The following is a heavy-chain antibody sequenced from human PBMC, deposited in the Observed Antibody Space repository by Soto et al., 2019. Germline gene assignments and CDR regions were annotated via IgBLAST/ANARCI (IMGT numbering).Heavy chain of an antibody. CDR3: ARSRSEGRLLDY. V-gene: IGHV4-34*01. J-gene: IGHJ4*02. CDR2: INHSGST. Sequence: PSETLSLTCAVYGGSFSGYYWSWIRQPPGKGLEWIGEINHSGSTNYNPSLKSRVTISVDTSKNQFSLKLSSVTAADTAVYYCARSRSEGRLLDYWGQGTLVTVS. D-gene: IGHD1-26*01. CDR1: GGSFSGYY.